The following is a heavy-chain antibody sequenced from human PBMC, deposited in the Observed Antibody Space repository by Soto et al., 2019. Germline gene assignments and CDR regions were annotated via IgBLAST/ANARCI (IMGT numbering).Heavy chain of an antibody. V-gene: IGHV4-59*01. J-gene: IGHJ4*02. CDR3: ARDGQ. CDR2: IYYSGST. Sequence: SETLSLTCTVSGGSISSYYWSWIRQPPGKGLEWIGYIYYSGSTNYNPSLKSRVTISVDTSKNQFSLKLSSVTAADTAVYYCARDGQWGQGTLVTVSS. CDR1: GGSISSYY.